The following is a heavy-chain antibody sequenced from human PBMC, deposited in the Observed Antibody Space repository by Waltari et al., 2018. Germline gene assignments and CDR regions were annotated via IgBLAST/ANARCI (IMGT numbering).Heavy chain of an antibody. CDR1: GFTFSSYG. J-gene: IGHJ5*02. D-gene: IGHD6-13*01. V-gene: IGHV3-33*01. CDR2: IYYDGSSK. CDR3: ARQGQQLVGWFDP. Sequence: QVQLVESGGGVVQPGRSLRLSCAASGFTFSSYGMHWVRQAPGKGLEWVAIIYYDGSSKYYADSVKGRFTISRDNSKNTLYLQMNSLKASDTAMYYCARQGQQLVGWFDPWGQGTLVTVSS.